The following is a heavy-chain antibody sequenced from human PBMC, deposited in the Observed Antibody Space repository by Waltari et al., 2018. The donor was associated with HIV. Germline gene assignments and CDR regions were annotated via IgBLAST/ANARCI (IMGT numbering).Heavy chain of an antibody. CDR2: INGSGGT. D-gene: IGHD2-2*01. CDR1: GGSFSNYY. Sequence: QVQLQQWGAGLLKPSETLSLTCAVYGGSFSNYYWGWIRQPPGKGLEWIGEINGSGGTKYTPALTSLATPSLDTSKTQVSLKVMAVTAADSGVDYCAGGALPGLFDFWGQGTLVTVAS. V-gene: IGHV4-34*01. CDR3: AGGALPGLFDF. J-gene: IGHJ5*01.